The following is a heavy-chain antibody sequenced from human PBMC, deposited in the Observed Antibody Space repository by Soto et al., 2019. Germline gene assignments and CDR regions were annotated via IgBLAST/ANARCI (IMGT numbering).Heavy chain of an antibody. D-gene: IGHD2-15*01. CDR2: ISGSGTIT. CDR1: GFPFSSRA. CDR3: AEWARYCSGADCRA. Sequence: EVQLLESGGGLVQPGGSLRLSCAASGFPFSSRAMSWVRQAPGKGLEWVSAISGSGTITYYADSVKGRFTISRDTSKNTLYLQMKSLRADDTAGYYRAEWARYCSGADCRAWGQGTPGHRLL. J-gene: IGHJ5*02. V-gene: IGHV3-23*01.